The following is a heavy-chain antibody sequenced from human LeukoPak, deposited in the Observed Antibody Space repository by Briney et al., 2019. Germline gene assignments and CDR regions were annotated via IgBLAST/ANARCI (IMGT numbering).Heavy chain of an antibody. CDR2: IYTSGST. V-gene: IGHV4-61*02. CDR3: ASCPMVRENNWFDP. J-gene: IGHJ5*02. D-gene: IGHD3-10*01. CDR1: GGSISSGSYY. Sequence: PSQTLSLTCTVSGGSISSGSYYWSWIRQPAGKGLEWIGRIYTSGSTNYNPSLKSRVTISVDTSKNQFSLKLSSVTAADTAVYYCASCPMVRENNWFDPWGQGTLVTVSS.